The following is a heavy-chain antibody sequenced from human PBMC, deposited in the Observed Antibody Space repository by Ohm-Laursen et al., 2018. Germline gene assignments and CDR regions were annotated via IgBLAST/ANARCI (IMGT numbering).Heavy chain of an antibody. D-gene: IGHD4-17*01. V-gene: IGHV4-59*01. Sequence: TLSLTCTVSGGSISSYYWSWIRQPPGKGLEWIGYIYYSGSTNYNPSLKSRVTISVDTSKNQFSLKLSSVTAADTAVYYCARDGDYVAFDIWGQGAMVTVS. CDR2: IYYSGST. CDR3: ARDGDYVAFDI. CDR1: GGSISSYY. J-gene: IGHJ3*02.